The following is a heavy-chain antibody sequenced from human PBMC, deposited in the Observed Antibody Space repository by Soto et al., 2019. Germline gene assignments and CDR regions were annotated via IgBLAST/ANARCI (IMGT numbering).Heavy chain of an antibody. D-gene: IGHD3-10*01. Sequence: QVQLVQSGAEVKKPGSSVKVSCKASGGTFSSYTISWVRQAPGQGLEWMGRIIPILGIANYAQKFQGRVTITADKSTSTAYLELSSLRSEDTAVYYCAREEYYYGSGAFFDHWGQGTLLTVSS. J-gene: IGHJ4*02. CDR3: AREEYYYGSGAFFDH. CDR2: IIPILGIA. V-gene: IGHV1-69*08. CDR1: GGTFSSYT.